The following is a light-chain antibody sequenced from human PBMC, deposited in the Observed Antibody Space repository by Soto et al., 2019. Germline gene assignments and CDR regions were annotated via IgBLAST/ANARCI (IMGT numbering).Light chain of an antibody. Sequence: QTVVTQEPSFSVSPGGTVTLTCGLSSGSVSTSYYPSWYQQTPGQAPRTLIYSTNPRSSGVPDRFSGSILGNKAALTITGAQADDESDYYCVLYMGSGISVFGTGTKLTVL. CDR1: SGSVSTSYY. V-gene: IGLV8-61*01. CDR2: STN. J-gene: IGLJ1*01. CDR3: VLYMGSGISV.